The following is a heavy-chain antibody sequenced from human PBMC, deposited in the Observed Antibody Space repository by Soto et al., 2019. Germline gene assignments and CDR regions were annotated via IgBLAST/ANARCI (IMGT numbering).Heavy chain of an antibody. CDR3: ARRNARSGPNYFES. CDR1: GYTFITYD. CDR2: MNPSNGNA. J-gene: IGHJ4*02. V-gene: IGHV1-8*01. Sequence: GASVKVSCKASGYTFITYDINWVRQATGQGLEWMGWMNPSNGNAGYAQKFQGRLTMTRNTSISTAYMELSSLRSDDTAVYFCARRNARSGPNYFESWGQGSLVTVPQ.